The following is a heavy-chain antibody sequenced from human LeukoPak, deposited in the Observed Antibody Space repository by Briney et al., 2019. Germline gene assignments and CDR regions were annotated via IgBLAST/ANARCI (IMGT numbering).Heavy chain of an antibody. CDR1: GFTFSSYG. Sequence: GRSLRLSCAASGFTFSSYGMHWVRQAPGKGLEWVAVISYDGSNKYYADSVKGRFTISRDNSKNTLYLQMNSLRAEDTAVYYCAKGPRYFDILPDYFDYWGQGTLVTVSS. J-gene: IGHJ4*02. CDR3: AKGPRYFDILPDYFDY. V-gene: IGHV3-30*18. CDR2: ISYDGSNK. D-gene: IGHD3-9*01.